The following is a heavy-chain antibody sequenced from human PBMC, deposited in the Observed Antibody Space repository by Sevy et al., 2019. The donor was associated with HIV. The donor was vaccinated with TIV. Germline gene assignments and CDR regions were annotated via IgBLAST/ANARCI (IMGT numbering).Heavy chain of an antibody. V-gene: IGHV3-30*02. CDR2: IRNDGTTK. CDR1: GFIFNTYG. CDR3: VKAPHPAVTTSYAMDV. J-gene: IGHJ6*02. Sequence: GGSLRLSCAASGFIFNTYGMNWVRQAPGKGLEWVAFIRNDGTTKYYADSVKGRFTISRHNSKNTLYLQMSSLRGEDTAIYYCVKAPHPAVTTSYAMDVWGQGTTVTVSS. D-gene: IGHD4-17*01.